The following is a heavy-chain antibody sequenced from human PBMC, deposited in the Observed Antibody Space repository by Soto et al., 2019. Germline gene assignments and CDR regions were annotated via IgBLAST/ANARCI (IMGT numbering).Heavy chain of an antibody. V-gene: IGHV5-51*01. Sequence: GESLKISCKGSGYSFTSYWIGWVRQMPGKGLEWMGIIYPGDSDTRYSPSFQGQVTISADKSISTAYLQWSSLKASDTAMYYCARQKVQVGNQAGGGYYYYYMDVWGKGTTVTVSS. CDR2: IYPGDSDT. D-gene: IGHD1-1*01. CDR3: ARQKVQVGNQAGGGYYYYYMDV. J-gene: IGHJ6*03. CDR1: GYSFTSYW.